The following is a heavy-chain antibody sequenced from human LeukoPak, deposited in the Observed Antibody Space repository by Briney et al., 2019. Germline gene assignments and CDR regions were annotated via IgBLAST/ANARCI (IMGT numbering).Heavy chain of an antibody. CDR3: AKTETEEWDPSGFDI. D-gene: IGHD1-26*01. J-gene: IGHJ3*02. V-gene: IGHV3-23*01. Sequence: GGSLRLSCAASGFTFRVSAMSWVRQAPGKGLEWVSAISGSGGITYYADSVKGRFTISRDNSKNTLSLQMNSLRAEDTAVYYCAKTETEEWDPSGFDIWGQGAMVTVSS. CDR2: ISGSGGIT. CDR1: GFTFRVSA.